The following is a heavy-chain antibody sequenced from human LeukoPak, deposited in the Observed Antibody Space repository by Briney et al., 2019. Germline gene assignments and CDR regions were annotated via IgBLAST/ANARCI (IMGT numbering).Heavy chain of an antibody. CDR2: VSTDGGTT. Sequence: SGGSLSRTCAASGFTFTTYSMHWVRQAPGKGLEYVSGVSTDGGTTYYATSVKGRFTISRDNSKNTVYVQMGGLRTEDMAVYYCARGRGEISACPFFDYWGQGSLTTVSS. D-gene: IGHD3-10*01. J-gene: IGHJ4*02. CDR1: GFTFTTYS. V-gene: IGHV3-64*01. CDR3: ARGRGEISACPFFDY.